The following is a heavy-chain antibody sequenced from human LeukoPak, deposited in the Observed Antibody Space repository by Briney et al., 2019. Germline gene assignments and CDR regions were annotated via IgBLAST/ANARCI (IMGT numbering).Heavy chain of an antibody. CDR3: VKQGSGSRLGAFDI. CDR1: GFTFSSYA. CDR2: ISSNGGST. J-gene: IGHJ3*02. D-gene: IGHD1-26*01. Sequence: GGSLGLSCSASGFTFSSYAMHWVRQAPGKGLEYVSAISSNGGSTYYADSVKGRFTISRDNSKNTLYLQMSSLRAEDTAVYYCVKQGSGSRLGAFDIWGQGTMVTVSS. V-gene: IGHV3-64D*06.